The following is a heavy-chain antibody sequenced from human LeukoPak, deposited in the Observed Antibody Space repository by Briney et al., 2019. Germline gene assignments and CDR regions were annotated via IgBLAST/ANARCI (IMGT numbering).Heavy chain of an antibody. CDR2: ISTSSSYI. Sequence: GGSLRLSCAASGFTFNTYGMNWVRQAPGKGLEWVSFISTSSSYIYYADSVKGRFTISRDNAKNSLYLQINSLRVEDTAVYYCARGPFYYYYYYMDVWGKGTTVTVSS. CDR3: ARGPFYYYYYYMDV. J-gene: IGHJ6*03. V-gene: IGHV3-21*01. CDR1: GFTFNTYG.